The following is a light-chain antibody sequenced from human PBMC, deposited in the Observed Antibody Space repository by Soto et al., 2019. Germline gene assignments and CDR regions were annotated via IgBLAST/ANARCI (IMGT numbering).Light chain of an antibody. CDR1: QSIGTS. Sequence: EIVMTHSPATLSVSPGETATLSCRASQSIGTSLAWYHQAPGQAPRLLIYGASTRATGIPARISGSGSGTEFTLTIDSLQSEDFAVYYCQQYNNWPYTFGQGTKLEIK. J-gene: IGKJ2*01. CDR3: QQYNNWPYT. V-gene: IGKV3-15*01. CDR2: GAS.